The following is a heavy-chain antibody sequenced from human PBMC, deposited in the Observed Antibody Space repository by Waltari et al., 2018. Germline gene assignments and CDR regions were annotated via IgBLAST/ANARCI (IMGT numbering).Heavy chain of an antibody. CDR2: IYYSGTT. J-gene: IGHJ3*02. CDR1: GGPISSGDYY. Sequence: QVQLQESGPGLVKPSQTLSLTCTVSGGPISSGDYYWSWIRQPPGQGRAWCGYIYYSGTTATCPSLISRVTYSVDPSKNQFSLRLGSVPEANTAVYYGARGKKYCSSTTCYMLYAFDIWGQGTMVTVSS. D-gene: IGHD2-2*02. CDR3: ARGKKYCSSTTCYMLYAFDI. V-gene: IGHV4-30-4*08.